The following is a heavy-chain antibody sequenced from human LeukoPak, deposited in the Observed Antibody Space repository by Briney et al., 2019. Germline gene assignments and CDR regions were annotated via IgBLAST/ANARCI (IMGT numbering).Heavy chain of an antibody. D-gene: IGHD3-10*01. CDR1: GLTFSSYA. CDR2: ISYDGSNK. CDR3: ASGYHYGSGSYYRYFDY. Sequence: GGSLRLSCAASGLTFSSYAMHWVRQAPGKGLEWVAVISYDGSNKYYADSVKGRFTISRDNSKNTLYLQMNSLRAEDTAVYYCASGYHYGSGSYYRYFDYWGQGTLVTVSS. J-gene: IGHJ4*02. V-gene: IGHV3-30*04.